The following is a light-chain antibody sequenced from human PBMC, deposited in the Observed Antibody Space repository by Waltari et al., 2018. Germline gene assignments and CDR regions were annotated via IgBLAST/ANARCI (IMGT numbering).Light chain of an antibody. V-gene: IGLV1-51*01. CDR1: SPNIGNNY. CDR3: GTWDSSLSVGV. J-gene: IGLJ2*01. CDR2: EKN. Sequence: QSVLTQPPSVSAAPGQKVTISCSGSSPNIGNNYVSWYQQFPGTAPKLLIYEKNKRPSGIPDRFSGSKSGTSATLDIHGLQTGDEADYYCGTWDSSLSVGVLGGGTKVTGL.